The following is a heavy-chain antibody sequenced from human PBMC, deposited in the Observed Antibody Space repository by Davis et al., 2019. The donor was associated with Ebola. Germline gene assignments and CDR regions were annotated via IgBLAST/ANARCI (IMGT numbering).Heavy chain of an antibody. CDR1: GGSFSGYY. CDR2: ISGSGGST. CDR3: AKDQYSSGWYGY. D-gene: IGHD6-19*01. J-gene: IGHJ4*02. V-gene: IGHV3-23*01. Sequence: PSETLSLTCAVYGGSFSGYYWSWVRQAPGKGLEWVSAISGSGGSTYYADSVKGRFTISRDNSKNTLYLQMNSLRAEDTAVYYCAKDQYSSGWYGYWGQGTLVTVSS.